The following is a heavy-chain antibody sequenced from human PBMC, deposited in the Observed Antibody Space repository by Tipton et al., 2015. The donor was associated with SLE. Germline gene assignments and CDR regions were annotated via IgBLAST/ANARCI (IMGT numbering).Heavy chain of an antibody. Sequence: GLVKPSETLSLTCTVSGGSISGSDYHWGWIRQSPGKGLEWIASIHYSGKTYSNPSLRSRVTMSVDTSKSHFSLQMSSVTAADTAVYYCARGYCIGDVCYGRGFFDYWGRGTQVTVSS. CDR1: GGSISGSDYH. V-gene: IGHV4-39*07. CDR2: IHYSGKT. CDR3: ARGYCIGDVCYGRGFFDY. J-gene: IGHJ4*02. D-gene: IGHD2-8*02.